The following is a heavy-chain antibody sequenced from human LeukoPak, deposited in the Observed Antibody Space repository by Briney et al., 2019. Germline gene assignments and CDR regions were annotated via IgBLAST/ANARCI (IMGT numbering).Heavy chain of an antibody. D-gene: IGHD6-19*01. CDR1: GYTFTGYY. J-gene: IGHJ4*02. CDR3: ARDQRVIQEEAVAGTAYY. Sequence: ASVKVSCKASGYTFTGYYMHWVRQAPGQGLEWMGRINPNSGGTNYAQKFQGRVTMTRDTSISTAYMDLSRLRSDDTAVYYCARDQRVIQEEAVAGTAYYWGQGTLVTVSS. CDR2: INPNSGGT. V-gene: IGHV1-2*06.